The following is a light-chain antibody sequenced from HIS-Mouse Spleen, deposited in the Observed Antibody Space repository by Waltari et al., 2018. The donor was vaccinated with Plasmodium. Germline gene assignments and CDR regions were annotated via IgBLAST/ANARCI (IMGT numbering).Light chain of an antibody. V-gene: IGLV3-10*01. CDR1: ALPKKY. J-gene: IGLJ3*02. CDR2: EDS. Sequence: SYELTQPPSVSVSPGQTARITCSGDALPKKYAYWYQQKSGQAPVLVIYEDSKRPSGIPERCSGSSSETMATLTISGAQVEDEADYYCYSTDSSGNHRVFGGGTKLTVL. CDR3: YSTDSSGNHRV.